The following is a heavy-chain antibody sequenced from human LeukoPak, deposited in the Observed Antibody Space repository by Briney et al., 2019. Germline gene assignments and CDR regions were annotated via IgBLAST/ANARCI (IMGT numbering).Heavy chain of an antibody. CDR2: ISYDGSNK. V-gene: IGHV3-30-3*01. CDR3: ANPYCSGGSCYVPFDY. D-gene: IGHD2-15*01. Sequence: GGSLRLSCAASGFTFSSYAMHWVRQAPGKGLEWVSLISYDGSNKYYADSVKGRFTISRDNSKNTLYLQMSSLRAEDTAVYYCANPYCSGGSCYVPFDYWGQGTLVTVSS. CDR1: GFTFSSYA. J-gene: IGHJ4*02.